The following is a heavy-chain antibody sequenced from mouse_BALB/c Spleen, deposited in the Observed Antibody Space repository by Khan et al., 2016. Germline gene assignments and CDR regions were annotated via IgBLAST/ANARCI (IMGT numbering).Heavy chain of an antibody. D-gene: IGHD2-2*01. CDR1: GYTFTDYA. CDR3: ARGGLRWYFDV. CDR2: ISTYSGDT. J-gene: IGHJ1*01. Sequence: QVQLQQSGPELVRPGVSVKISCKGSGYTFTDYALHWVKQSHTQSLEWIGIISTYSGDTNFNQKFKGKATMTVDKSSSTAYMELARLTSEDSAIXYSARGGLRWYFDVWGAGTTVTVSS. V-gene: IGHV1S137*01.